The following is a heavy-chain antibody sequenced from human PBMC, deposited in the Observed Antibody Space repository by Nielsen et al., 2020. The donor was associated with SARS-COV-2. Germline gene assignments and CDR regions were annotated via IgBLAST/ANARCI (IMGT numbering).Heavy chain of an antibody. J-gene: IGHJ6*02. D-gene: IGHD2-21*01. Sequence: GGSLRLSCAASGFTFSSYSMNWVRQSPGKGLEWVSSITSTGSSRYIYYADSVKGRFTISRDNAENSLYLQMYSLRVEDTAVYYCARYSTYYYYYGMDVWGQGTTVTVSS. CDR2: ITSTGSSRYI. CDR1: GFTFSSYS. V-gene: IGHV3-21*01. CDR3: ARYSTYYYYYGMDV.